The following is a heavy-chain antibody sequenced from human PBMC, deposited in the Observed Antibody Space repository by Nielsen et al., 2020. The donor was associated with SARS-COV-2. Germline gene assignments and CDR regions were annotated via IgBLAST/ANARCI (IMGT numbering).Heavy chain of an antibody. CDR3: AVITMVRGVINGFDY. D-gene: IGHD3-10*01. Sequence: SETLSLTCTVSGGSISSYYWSWIRQPPGKGLEWIGYIYYSGSTNYNPSLKSRVTISVDTSKNQFSLKLGSVTAADTALYYCAVITMVRGVINGFDYWGQGTLVTVSS. CDR2: IYYSGST. V-gene: IGHV4-59*08. CDR1: GGSISSYY. J-gene: IGHJ4*02.